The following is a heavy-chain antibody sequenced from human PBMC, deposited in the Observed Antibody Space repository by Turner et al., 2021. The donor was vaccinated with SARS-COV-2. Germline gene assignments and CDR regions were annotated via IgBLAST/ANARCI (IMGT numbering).Heavy chain of an antibody. D-gene: IGHD1-20*01. CDR1: GFIFSNSN. CDR2: ISFEGSSE. Sequence: QVQLVESGGGVVQPGRSLRLSCAASGFIFSNSNMHWVRQAAGKGLEWVAIISFEGSSEYYADYVKGRFTISRDNSKNTLYLQMNSLRAEDTAVYYCARSRGYNDCWGQGTLVTVSS. V-gene: IGHV3-30*03. CDR3: ARSRGYNDC. J-gene: IGHJ4*02.